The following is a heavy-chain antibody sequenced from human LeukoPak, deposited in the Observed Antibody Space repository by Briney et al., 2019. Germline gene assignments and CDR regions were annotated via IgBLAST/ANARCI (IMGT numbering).Heavy chain of an antibody. CDR3: GRDEENGGFDY. J-gene: IGHJ4*02. Sequence: PGRSLRLSCAASGFTFSSYAMHWVRQAPGKGLEWVAVISYDGSNKYYADSVKGRFTISRDNSKNTLYLQMNSLRAEDTAVYYCGRDEENGGFDYWGQGTLVTVSS. V-gene: IGHV3-30*04. CDR1: GFTFSSYA. D-gene: IGHD2-8*01. CDR2: ISYDGSNK.